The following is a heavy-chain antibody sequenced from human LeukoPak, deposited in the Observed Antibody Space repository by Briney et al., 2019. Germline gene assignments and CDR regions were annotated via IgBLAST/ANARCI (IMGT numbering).Heavy chain of an antibody. CDR1: GGSIISTSHY. CDR2: IYYRGIT. J-gene: IGHJ4*02. V-gene: IGHV4-39*07. CDR3: VRDRLAAAGTLTADS. D-gene: IGHD6-13*01. Sequence: NPSETLSLTCTVSGGSIISTSHYWGWIRQPPGKGLEWIGTIYYRGITYYNSSLKSRVTVSLDTSKNQFSLKLSSVTAADAAVYYCVRDRLAAAGTLTADSWGQGTLVTVSA.